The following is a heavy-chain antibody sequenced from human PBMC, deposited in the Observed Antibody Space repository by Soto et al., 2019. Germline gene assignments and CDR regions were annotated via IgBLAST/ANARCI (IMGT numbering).Heavy chain of an antibody. Sequence: EVQLVESGGGLVQPGGSLKLSCAASGFTFSGSAMHWVRQASGKGLEWVGRIRSKANSYATAYAASVKGRFTISRDDSKNTAYLQMNSLKTEDTAVYYCTSQMATMYFDYWGQGTLVTVSS. V-gene: IGHV3-73*01. CDR2: IRSKANSYAT. CDR1: GFTFSGSA. CDR3: TSQMATMYFDY. J-gene: IGHJ4*02. D-gene: IGHD5-12*01.